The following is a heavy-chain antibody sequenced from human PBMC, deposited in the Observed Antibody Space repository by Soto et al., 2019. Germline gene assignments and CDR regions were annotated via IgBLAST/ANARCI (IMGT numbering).Heavy chain of an antibody. CDR1: GGSISSYY. J-gene: IGHJ4*02. Sequence: SETLSLTCTGSGGSISSYYWSWIRQPPGKGLEWIGYIYYSGSTNYNPSLKSRVTISVDTSRNQFSLKLSSVTAADTAVYYCARKGASFDYWGQGTLVTVSS. CDR3: ARKGASFDY. CDR2: IYYSGST. V-gene: IGHV4-59*01. D-gene: IGHD3-16*01.